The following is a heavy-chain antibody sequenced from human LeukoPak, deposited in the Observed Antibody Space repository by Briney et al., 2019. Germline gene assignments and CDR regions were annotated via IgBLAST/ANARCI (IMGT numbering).Heavy chain of an antibody. D-gene: IGHD6-13*01. V-gene: IGHV3-48*04. Sequence: PGGSLRLSCAASGFTFSSYSMNWVRQAPGKGLEWVSYISSSGSTKYSADSVKGRFTISRDNAKNSLFLQMKSLRAEDTAVYYCAKVETAAAATLRGFDYWGQGTLVTVSS. CDR3: AKVETAAAATLRGFDY. CDR2: ISSSGSTK. CDR1: GFTFSSYS. J-gene: IGHJ4*02.